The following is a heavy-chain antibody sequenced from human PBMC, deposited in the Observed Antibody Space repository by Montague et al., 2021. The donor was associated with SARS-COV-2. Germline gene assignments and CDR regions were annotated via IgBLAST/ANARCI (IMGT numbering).Heavy chain of an antibody. CDR2: LYYTGGA. J-gene: IGHJ5*02. CDR1: GGSIGNWTYY. V-gene: IGHV4-39*07. Sequence: SETLSLTCTVSGGSIGNWTYYWGWVRQPPGKGLEWIASLYYTGGAXYXXXXMXRVTKSFDTSKNQISLNLASVTAADMAVYYCARDCYDYGSGSYQRWFDPWGQGTLVTVSS. CDR3: ARDCYDYGSGSYQRWFDP. D-gene: IGHD3-10*01.